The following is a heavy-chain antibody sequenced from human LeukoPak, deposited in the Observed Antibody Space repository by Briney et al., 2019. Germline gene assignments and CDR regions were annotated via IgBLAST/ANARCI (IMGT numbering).Heavy chain of an antibody. D-gene: IGHD1-1*01. CDR3: AKVGGTTLLEFGY. J-gene: IGHJ4*02. Sequence: GGSLRLSCAASGFTFSSYSMNWVRQAPGKGLEWVSSISSSSSYIYYADSVKGRFTISRDNSKNTLYLQMNSLRAEDTAVYYCAKVGGTTLLEFGYWGQGTLVTVSS. V-gene: IGHV3-21*04. CDR2: ISSSSSYI. CDR1: GFTFSSYS.